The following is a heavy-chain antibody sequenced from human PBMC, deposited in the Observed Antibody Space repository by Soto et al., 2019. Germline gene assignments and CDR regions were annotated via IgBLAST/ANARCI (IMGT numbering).Heavy chain of an antibody. Sequence: PSETLSLTCTVSGGSVSSGSYYWSWIRQPPGKGLEWIGHIDNSGSTKYNPSLKSRVTISADTSKNNFSLKLTSVTAADTAVYFCARIVVGVTVDLWGQGSLVTVSS. D-gene: IGHD1-26*01. CDR1: GGSVSSGSYY. CDR2: IDNSGST. J-gene: IGHJ4*02. CDR3: ARIVVGVTVDL. V-gene: IGHV4-61*01.